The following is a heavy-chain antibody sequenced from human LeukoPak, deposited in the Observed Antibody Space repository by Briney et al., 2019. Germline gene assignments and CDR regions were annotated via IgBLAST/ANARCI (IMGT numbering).Heavy chain of an antibody. CDR2: IFHTGDV. Sequence: PSETLSLTCTVSGYSINSGYFWGWVRQPPGKGPEWIGSIFHTGDVYYNPSLRSRVTLSIDTSRNQVSLKVTSATAADTTLYYCARVVASTSIFSWGERILFTVSS. D-gene: IGHD2-15*01. CDR1: GYSINSGYF. V-gene: IGHV4-38-2*02. J-gene: IGHJ5*02. CDR3: ARVVASTSIFS.